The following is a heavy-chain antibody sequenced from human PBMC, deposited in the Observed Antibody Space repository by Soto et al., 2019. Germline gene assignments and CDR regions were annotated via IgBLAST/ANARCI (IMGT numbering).Heavy chain of an antibody. CDR2: ISVDNGDT. CDR1: GYTFTSYG. CDR3: ARVGGASGWSFDY. D-gene: IGHD6-19*01. V-gene: IGHV1-18*01. Sequence: GPSVKVSCTASGYTFTSYGISWVRQAPGQGLEWMGISVDNGDTNYAQRLQDRVTMTTDTSTSTAFMELRSLRSDDTAIYYCARVGGASGWSFDYWGQGTLVTVSS. J-gene: IGHJ4*02.